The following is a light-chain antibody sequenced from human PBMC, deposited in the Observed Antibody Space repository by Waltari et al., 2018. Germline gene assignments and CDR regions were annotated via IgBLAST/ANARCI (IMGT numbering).Light chain of an antibody. J-gene: IGLJ3*02. V-gene: IGLV3-1*01. CDR3: QAWDSNVAV. Sequence: SFELIQPPSESVSPGPTASVSCPGEKFGDTYVPWYQPKPGQSPLLVMFPDNKRPSGIPERFSGSNSGNTATLTISETQAIDEADYYCQAWDSNVAVLGRGTKVTVL. CDR1: KFGDTY. CDR2: PDN.